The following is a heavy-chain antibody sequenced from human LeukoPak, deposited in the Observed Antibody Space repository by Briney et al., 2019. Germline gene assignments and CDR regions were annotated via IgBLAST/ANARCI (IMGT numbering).Heavy chain of an antibody. V-gene: IGHV1-2*02. CDR2: INPNSGGT. CDR3: ARDEWLRYHPNYYYGMDV. CDR1: GYTFTGYY. J-gene: IGHJ6*02. Sequence: ASVKVSCKASGYTFTGYYMHWVRQAPGQGLEWMGWINPNSGGTNYAQKFQGRVTMTRDTSISTAYMELSRLRSDDTAVYYCARDEWLRYHPNYYYGMDVWGQGTTVTVSS. D-gene: IGHD5-12*01.